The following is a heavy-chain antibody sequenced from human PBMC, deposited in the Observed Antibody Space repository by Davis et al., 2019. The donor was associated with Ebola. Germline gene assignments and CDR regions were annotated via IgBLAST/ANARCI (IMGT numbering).Heavy chain of an antibody. V-gene: IGHV4-59*08. J-gene: IGHJ5*02. D-gene: IGHD4-17*01. CDR1: AGSISSYY. Sequence: SETLSLTCTVSAGSISSYYWSWIRQPPGKGLEWIGYISYSGSTNYNPSLKSRVTISVDTSKNQFSLKLSSVTAADTAVYYCARLTRLSMTTVKTGWFDPWGQGTLVTVSS. CDR3: ARLTRLSMTTVKTGWFDP. CDR2: ISYSGST.